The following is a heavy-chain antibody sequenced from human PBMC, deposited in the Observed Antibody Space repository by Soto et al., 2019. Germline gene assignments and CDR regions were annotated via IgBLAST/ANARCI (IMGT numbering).Heavy chain of an antibody. CDR2: IYQSGST. V-gene: IGHV4-30-2*01. D-gene: IGHD4-4*01. CDR3: ATQSYSNSGAYYYYAMDV. Sequence: LSLTCAASGGSISSGGYPWSWIRQPPVKGLEWIVYIYQSGSTYYNPSLKSRVTISVDRSRNQSSLKLSSVTAADTAVYFCATQSYSNSGAYYYYAMDVWGQGTTVTVSS. CDR1: GGSISSGGYP. J-gene: IGHJ6*02.